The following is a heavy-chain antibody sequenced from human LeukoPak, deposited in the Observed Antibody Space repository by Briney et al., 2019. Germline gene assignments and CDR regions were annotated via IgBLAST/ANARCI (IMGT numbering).Heavy chain of an antibody. CDR3: ARGGIQLWYADY. CDR1: GFTFSSYG. Sequence: PGRSLRLSCAASGFTFSSYGMHWVRQAPGKGLEWVAVIWYDGSNKYYADSVKGRFTISRDNSENTLYLQMNSLRGEDTAVYFCARGGIQLWYADYWGQGTLVTVSS. V-gene: IGHV3-33*01. CDR2: IWYDGSNK. J-gene: IGHJ4*02. D-gene: IGHD5-18*01.